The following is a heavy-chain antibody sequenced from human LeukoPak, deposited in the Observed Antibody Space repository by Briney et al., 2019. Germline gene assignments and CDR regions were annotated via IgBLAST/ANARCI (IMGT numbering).Heavy chain of an antibody. Sequence: GESLKISCKGSGYSFTSYWISWVRQMPGKGLEWMGRIDPSDSYTNYSPSFQGHVTISADKSISTAYLQWSSLKASDTAMYYCARHRQHSYGYGHFDYWGQGTLVTVSS. V-gene: IGHV5-10-1*01. CDR2: IDPSDSYT. D-gene: IGHD5-18*01. CDR1: GYSFTSYW. CDR3: ARHRQHSYGYGHFDY. J-gene: IGHJ4*02.